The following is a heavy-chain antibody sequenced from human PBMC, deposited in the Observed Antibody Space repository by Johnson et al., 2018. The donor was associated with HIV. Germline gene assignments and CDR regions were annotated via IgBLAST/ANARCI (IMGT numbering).Heavy chain of an antibody. V-gene: IGHV3-30*04. CDR1: GFTFSRYA. CDR2: VSFDTINK. D-gene: IGHD5-12*01. J-gene: IGHJ3*02. Sequence: QVQLVESGGGVVQPGRSLRVSCAASGFTFSRYAMHWVRQAPGKGPEWVAVVSFDTINKYYADSVNGRFTISRDNSKNTLYLEMNSLRAEDTAVYYCARDHSGYDSVTAAFDIWGQGTMVTVSS. CDR3: ARDHSGYDSVTAAFDI.